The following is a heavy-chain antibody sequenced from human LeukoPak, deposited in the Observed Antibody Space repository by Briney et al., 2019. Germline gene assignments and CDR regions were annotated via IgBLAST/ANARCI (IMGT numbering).Heavy chain of an antibody. D-gene: IGHD3-10*01. CDR2: IKSKTDGGTT. CDR1: GFTFSNAW. J-gene: IGHJ4*02. CDR3: TTELIYGSGSYYKGDY. V-gene: IGHV3-15*01. Sequence: GGSLRLSCAASGFTFSNAWMSWVRQAPGKGLEWVGRIKSKTDGGTTDNAAPVKGRFTISRDDSKNTLYLQMNSLKTEDTAVYYCTTELIYGSGSYYKGDYWGQGTLVTVSS.